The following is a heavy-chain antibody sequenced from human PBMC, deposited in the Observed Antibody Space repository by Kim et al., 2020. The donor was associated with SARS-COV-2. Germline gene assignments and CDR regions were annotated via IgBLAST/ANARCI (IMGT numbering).Heavy chain of an antibody. Sequence: TPSLKRRVTISVDTSKNQFSLELSSVTAADTAVYYCARVGEGYYYYGMDVWGQGTTVTVSS. D-gene: IGHD3-3*01. J-gene: IGHJ6*02. V-gene: IGHV4-59*01. CDR3: ARVGEGYYYYGMDV.